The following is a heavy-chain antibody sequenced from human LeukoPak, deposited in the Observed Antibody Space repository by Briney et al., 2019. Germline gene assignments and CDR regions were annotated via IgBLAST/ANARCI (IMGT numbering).Heavy chain of an antibody. J-gene: IGHJ4*02. CDR1: GFTFTSSA. CDR3: AAGGVEQLVLILDY. D-gene: IGHD6-13*01. V-gene: IGHV1-58*01. CDR2: IVVSSGNT. Sequence: SVKVSCKASGFTFTSSAVQWVRQARGQRLEWIGWIVVSSGNTNYAQKFQERVTITRDMSTSTAYMELSSLRSEDTAVYYCAAGGVEQLVLILDYWGQGTLVTVSS.